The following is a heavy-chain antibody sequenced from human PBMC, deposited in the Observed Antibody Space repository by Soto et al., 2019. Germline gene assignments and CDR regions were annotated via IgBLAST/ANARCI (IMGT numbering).Heavy chain of an antibody. Sequence: GGSLRLSCAASGFTFSSYSMDWVRQAPGKGLEWVSYISSSSSTIYYADSVKGRFTISRDNAKNSLYLQMNSLRDEDTAVYYCARDRAADYGDPYYYMDVWGKGTTVTVSS. J-gene: IGHJ6*03. CDR3: ARDRAADYGDPYYYMDV. CDR1: GFTFSSYS. D-gene: IGHD4-17*01. CDR2: ISSSSSTI. V-gene: IGHV3-48*02.